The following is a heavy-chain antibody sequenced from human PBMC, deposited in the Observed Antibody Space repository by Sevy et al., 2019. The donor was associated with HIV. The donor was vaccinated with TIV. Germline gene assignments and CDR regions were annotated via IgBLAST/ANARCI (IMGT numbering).Heavy chain of an antibody. D-gene: IGHD5-18*01. J-gene: IGHJ4*02. CDR3: ARDVRLRGYSYGSFDY. CDR1: GYTFTGQY. CDR2: INPNSGGT. V-gene: IGHV1-2*02. Sequence: ASVKVSCKASGYTFTGQYIHWVRQAPGQGLEWMGWINPNSGGTNYRQNFQGRVTLTRDTSITTAYMELSGLKSDDTASYYCARDVRLRGYSYGSFDYWGQGTLVTVSS.